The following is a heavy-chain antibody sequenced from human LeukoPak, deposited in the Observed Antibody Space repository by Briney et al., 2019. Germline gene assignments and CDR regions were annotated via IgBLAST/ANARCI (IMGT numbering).Heavy chain of an antibody. Sequence: GGSLRLSCEASEFTFNTYGMHWVRQAPGKGLEWVAVISYDGSNRQYADFVEGRFTISRDNSKNTLYLQMNSLRAEDTAVYYCAKDLVGYSYGYQWGQGTLVTVSS. J-gene: IGHJ4*02. CDR3: AKDLVGYSYGYQ. CDR1: EFTFNTYG. V-gene: IGHV3-30*18. D-gene: IGHD5-18*01. CDR2: ISYDGSNR.